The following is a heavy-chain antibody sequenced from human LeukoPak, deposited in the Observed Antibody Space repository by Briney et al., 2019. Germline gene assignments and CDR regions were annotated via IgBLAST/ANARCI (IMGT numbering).Heavy chain of an antibody. V-gene: IGHV1-18*01. D-gene: IGHD4-17*01. CDR1: GYTFNSYA. J-gene: IGHJ6*03. CDR2: IITYNGNT. CDR3: AKTTVTSEDYSYYYMDV. Sequence: ASVKVSCKAAGYTFNSYAMSWVRQAPGQGLEWMGWIITYNGNTKYAQKLQGRVTMTTDASTNTAYTELRSLRSDDSAVYYCAKTTVTSEDYSYYYMDVWGKGTTVTVSS.